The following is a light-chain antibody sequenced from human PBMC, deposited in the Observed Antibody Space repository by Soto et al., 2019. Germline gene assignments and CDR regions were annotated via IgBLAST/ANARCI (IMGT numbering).Light chain of an antibody. CDR3: SSYTSSNTVV. J-gene: IGLJ2*01. Sequence: QSALTQPASVSGSPGQSITISCTGTSSDVGGYEYVSWYQQHPGKAPKLMIYEVSNRPSGVSSRFSGSKSGNTASLTISGLQAEDEADYHCSSYTSSNTVVFGGGTKVTVL. V-gene: IGLV2-14*01. CDR2: EVS. CDR1: SSDVGGYEY.